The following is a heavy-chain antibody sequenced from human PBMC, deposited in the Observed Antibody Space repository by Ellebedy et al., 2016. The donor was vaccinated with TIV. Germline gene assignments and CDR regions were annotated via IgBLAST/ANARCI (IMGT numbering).Heavy chain of an antibody. J-gene: IGHJ4*02. D-gene: IGHD3-3*01. CDR1: GLTFDDYA. Sequence: GGSLRLXXAASGLTFDDYAMPWVRQTAGRGLEWVSGISWNSRIMDYADSLKGRFTISRDNAKNSLYLQMNSLRAEDTAFYYCAKGTGRFLEWLSTYPFDFWGQGILVTVSS. CDR2: ISWNSRIM. V-gene: IGHV3-9*01. CDR3: AKGTGRFLEWLSTYPFDF.